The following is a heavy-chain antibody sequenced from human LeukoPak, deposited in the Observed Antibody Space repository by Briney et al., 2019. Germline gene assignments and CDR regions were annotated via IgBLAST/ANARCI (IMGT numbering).Heavy chain of an antibody. V-gene: IGHV3-30*04. CDR3: ARDGRFGSGAMGFFDY. CDR1: GFRFDNFA. Sequence: PGGPLRLSCTASGFRFDNFAMQWVRQAPGKALVWVAVVSANGINKYYGDSLRGRFTVSRDNSNDTVYLQINSVRHEDTAVYYCARDGRFGSGAMGFFDYWGQGALVTVSS. D-gene: IGHD3-3*01. CDR2: VSANGINK. J-gene: IGHJ4*02.